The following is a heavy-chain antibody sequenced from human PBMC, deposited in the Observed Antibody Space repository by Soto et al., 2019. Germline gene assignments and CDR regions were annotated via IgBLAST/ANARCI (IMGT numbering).Heavy chain of an antibody. CDR1: GGSISSSFY. V-gene: IGHV4-39*01. CDR2: MYNSGST. J-gene: IGHJ6*02. Sequence: QLQLQESGPGLVKPSETLSLTCTVSGGSISSSFYWDWIRQPPGNGLEWIRSMYNSGSTDYNPSLKSRVTITVDTIKNQFSLKLTSVTAADTAVYYCRRGMRYDTDVWGQGTTVTVSS. CDR3: RRGMRYDTDV.